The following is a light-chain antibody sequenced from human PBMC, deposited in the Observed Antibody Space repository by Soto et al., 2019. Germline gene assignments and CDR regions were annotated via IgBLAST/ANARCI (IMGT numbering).Light chain of an antibody. CDR3: QQRSNWSPVT. J-gene: IGKJ4*01. Sequence: EIVMTQSPATLSVSPGERAALSCMASQSVSSNLAWYQQKPGQAPRLLIYGASTRATGIPARFSGSGSGTEFTLTISSLQSEDFAVYYCQQRSNWSPVTFGGGTKVDIK. CDR2: GAS. CDR1: QSVSSN. V-gene: IGKV3-15*01.